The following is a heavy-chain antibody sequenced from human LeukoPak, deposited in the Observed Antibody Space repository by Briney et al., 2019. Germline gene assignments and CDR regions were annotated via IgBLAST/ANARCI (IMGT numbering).Heavy chain of an antibody. CDR2: INHSGST. Sequence: ETLSLTCAVYGGSFSGYYWSWIRQPPGKGLEWIGEINHSGSTNYNPSLKSRVTISVDTSKNQFSLKLSSVTAADTAVYYCARGRGYSSSWYEGWGQGTLVTVSS. D-gene: IGHD6-13*01. CDR3: ARGRGYSSSWYEG. V-gene: IGHV4-34*01. J-gene: IGHJ4*02. CDR1: GGSFSGYY.